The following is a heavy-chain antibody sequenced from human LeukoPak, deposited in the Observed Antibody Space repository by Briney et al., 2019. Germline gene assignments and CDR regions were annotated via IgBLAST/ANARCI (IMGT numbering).Heavy chain of an antibody. CDR3: ARDGDTVLTRGYYYYMDV. J-gene: IGHJ6*03. CDR2: ISWNSGNI. D-gene: IGHD4-23*01. CDR1: GFTFNDYA. V-gene: IGHV3-9*01. Sequence: GGSLRLSCAASGFTFNDYAMHWVRQAPGKGLEWVSGISWNSGNIDYADSVKGRFTISRDNARNSLYLQMNSLRAEDTALYYCARDGDTVLTRGYYYYMDVWGKGTTVTVSS.